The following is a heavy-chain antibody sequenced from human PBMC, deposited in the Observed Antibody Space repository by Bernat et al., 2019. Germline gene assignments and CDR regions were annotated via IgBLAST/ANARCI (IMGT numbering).Heavy chain of an antibody. CDR3: ARDLGSSRCFDY. Sequence: EVQLVESGGGLVQPGGSLRLSCAASGFTFSSYWMHWVRQAPGKGLVWVSRINSDGSSTSYADSMKGRFTISRDNAKNTLYLQMSSLRAEDTAVYYCARDLGSSRCFDYWGQGTLVTVSS. D-gene: IGHD6-13*01. CDR2: INSDGSST. J-gene: IGHJ4*02. CDR1: GFTFSSYW. V-gene: IGHV3-74*01.